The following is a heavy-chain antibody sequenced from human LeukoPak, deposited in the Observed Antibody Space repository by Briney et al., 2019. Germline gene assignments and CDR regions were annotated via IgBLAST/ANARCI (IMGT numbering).Heavy chain of an antibody. CDR1: GFTFSSYA. J-gene: IGHJ4*02. Sequence: TGGSLRLSCAASGFTFSSYAMSWVRQAPGKGLEWVSAISGSGGSTYYADSVKGRFTISRDNSKNPLYLQMNSLRAEDTAVYYCAKHPSRSIVVVPAAIDYWGQGTLVTVSS. CDR3: AKHPSRSIVVVPAAIDY. CDR2: ISGSGGST. V-gene: IGHV3-23*01. D-gene: IGHD2-2*01.